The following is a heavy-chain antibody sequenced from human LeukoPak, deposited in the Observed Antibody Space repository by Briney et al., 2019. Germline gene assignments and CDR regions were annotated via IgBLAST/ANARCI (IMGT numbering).Heavy chain of an antibody. D-gene: IGHD1-26*01. CDR1: GFTFRRYG. J-gene: IGHJ1*01. V-gene: IGHV3-30*18. Sequence: QPGRSLRLSCAASGFTFRRYGMHWVRQAPGKGLDWVAVISYDGSETYYADSVRGRFTISRDTSKNTLYLQMNSLRIEDTAIYYCAKDGHYRVGGLEHWGQGTLVTVFS. CDR2: ISYDGSET. CDR3: AKDGHYRVGGLEH.